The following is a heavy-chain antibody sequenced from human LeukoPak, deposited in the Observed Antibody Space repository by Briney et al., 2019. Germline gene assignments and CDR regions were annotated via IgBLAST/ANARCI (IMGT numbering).Heavy chain of an antibody. Sequence: GGSLRLSCAASGFTFSSYAMSRVRQAPGKELEWILAISGSGGSTYYADSVKGRFTISRDNSKNTLYLQMNSLRAEDTAVYYCAKGSMVRGAPNDYWGQGTLVTVSS. CDR1: GFTFSSYA. CDR2: ISGSGGST. CDR3: AKGSMVRGAPNDY. V-gene: IGHV3-23*01. D-gene: IGHD3-10*01. J-gene: IGHJ4*02.